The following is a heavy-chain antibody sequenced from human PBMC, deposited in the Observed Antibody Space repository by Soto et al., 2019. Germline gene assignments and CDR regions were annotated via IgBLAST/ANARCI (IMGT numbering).Heavy chain of an antibody. CDR1: GFTFSSYS. CDR3: ARDHYDFWSGYYTDY. CDR2: ISSSSSTI. J-gene: IGHJ4*02. D-gene: IGHD3-3*01. V-gene: IGHV3-48*02. Sequence: EVQLVESGGGLVQPGGSLRLSCAASGFTFSSYSMNWVRQAPGKGLEWVSYISSSSSTIYYADSVKGRFTISRDNAKNSLYLQMNSLGDEGTAVYYCARDHYDFWSGYYTDYWGQGTLVTVSS.